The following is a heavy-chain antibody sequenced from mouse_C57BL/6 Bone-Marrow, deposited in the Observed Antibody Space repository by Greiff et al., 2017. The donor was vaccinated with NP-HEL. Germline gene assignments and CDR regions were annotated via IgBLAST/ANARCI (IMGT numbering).Heavy chain of an antibody. Sequence: SGAELVRPGASVKLSCTASGFNIKDDYMHWVKQRHEQGLEWIGWIDPENGDTGYAPKFQGKATITADKSSNTAYLQLSSLTSEDTSVYYCTTSIYYDYDEFAYWGQGTLVTVSA. CDR3: TTSIYYDYDEFAY. V-gene: IGHV14-4*01. D-gene: IGHD2-4*01. CDR2: IDPENGDT. J-gene: IGHJ3*01. CDR1: GFNIKDDY.